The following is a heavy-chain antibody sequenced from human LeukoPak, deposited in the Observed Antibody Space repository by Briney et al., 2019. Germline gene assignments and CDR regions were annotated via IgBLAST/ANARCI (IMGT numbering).Heavy chain of an antibody. Sequence: GSLRLSCAASGFTFSSYWMHWVRQAPGKGLVWVSRINSDGSRTNYADSVKGRFTISRDNAKNTLYLQMNSLRTEDSALYYCVVDLSGSADYWGQGTLVTVSS. D-gene: IGHD3-10*01. J-gene: IGHJ4*02. V-gene: IGHV3-74*01. CDR2: INSDGSRT. CDR1: GFTFSSYW. CDR3: VVDLSGSADY.